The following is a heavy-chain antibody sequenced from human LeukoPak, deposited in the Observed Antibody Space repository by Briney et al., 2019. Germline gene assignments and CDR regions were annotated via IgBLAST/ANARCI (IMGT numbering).Heavy chain of an antibody. D-gene: IGHD6-13*01. Sequence: GGSLRLSCAASGFTFSSYAIHWVRQAPGKGLEWVAVISSDGRDKYYADSVKGRFTISRDNSRSTLYLQMNSLRAEDTAVYYCAKSGYSSSWFFDYWGQGTLVTVSS. V-gene: IGHV3-30-3*02. CDR2: ISSDGRDK. CDR3: AKSGYSSSWFFDY. CDR1: GFTFSSYA. J-gene: IGHJ4*02.